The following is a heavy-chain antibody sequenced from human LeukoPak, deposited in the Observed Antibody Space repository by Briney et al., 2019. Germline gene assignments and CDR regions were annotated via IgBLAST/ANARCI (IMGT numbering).Heavy chain of an antibody. CDR1: GFTLSSYW. Sequence: GGSLRLSCAASGFTLSSYWMAWVRQAPGKGLEWLANIKQDGSEKYFVDSVKGRFTISRDNTKNSLYLQMNSLRAEDTAVYYCAREYYYGSGSYGYWGQGTLVTVSS. D-gene: IGHD3-10*01. J-gene: IGHJ4*02. CDR2: IKQDGSEK. V-gene: IGHV3-7*01. CDR3: AREYYYGSGSYGY.